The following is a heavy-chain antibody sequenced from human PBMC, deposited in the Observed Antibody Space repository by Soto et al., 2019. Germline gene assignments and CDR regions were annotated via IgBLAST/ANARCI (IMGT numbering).Heavy chain of an antibody. D-gene: IGHD6-6*01. J-gene: IGHJ6*02. V-gene: IGHV3-13*01. CDR1: GFTFSSYD. Sequence: GGSLRLSCAASGFTFSSYDMHWVRQATGKGLEWVSAIGTAGDTYYPGSVKGRFTISRENAKNSLYLQMNSLRAEDTAVYYCARVGQLAETNYYYYYGMDVWGQGTTVTVSS. CDR3: ARVGQLAETNYYYYYGMDV. CDR2: IGTAGDT.